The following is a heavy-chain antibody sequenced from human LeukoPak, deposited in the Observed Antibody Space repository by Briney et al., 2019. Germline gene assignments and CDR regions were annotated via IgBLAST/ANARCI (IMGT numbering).Heavy chain of an antibody. J-gene: IGHJ4*02. D-gene: IGHD6-13*01. Sequence: GRSLRLSCAASGFTFSSYAMHWVRQAPGKGLEWVAVISYDGSNKYYADSVKGRFTISRDNSKNTLYLRMNSLRAEDTAVYYCARDTAYSSSWYGNYWGQGTLVTVSS. CDR1: GFTFSSYA. CDR2: ISYDGSNK. V-gene: IGHV3-30-3*01. CDR3: ARDTAYSSSWYGNY.